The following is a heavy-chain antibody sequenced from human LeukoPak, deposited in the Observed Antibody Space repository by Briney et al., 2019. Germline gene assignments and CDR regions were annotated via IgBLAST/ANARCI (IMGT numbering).Heavy chain of an antibody. CDR2: INPNSGGT. CDR3: ARAHDILTGYSYYYYYYMDV. J-gene: IGHJ6*03. D-gene: IGHD3-9*01. Sequence: GASVKVSCKASGYTFTGYYMHWVRQAPGQGLEWMGWINPNSGGTNYAQKFQGRVTMTRDTSISTAYMELSRLRSDDTAVYYCARAHDILTGYSYYYYYYMDVWGKGTTVTISS. CDR1: GYTFTGYY. V-gene: IGHV1-2*02.